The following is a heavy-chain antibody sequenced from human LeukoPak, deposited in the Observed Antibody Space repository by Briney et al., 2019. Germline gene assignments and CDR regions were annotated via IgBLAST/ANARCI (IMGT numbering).Heavy chain of an antibody. V-gene: IGHV3-74*01. CDR3: ARDSGMVRALGRFDP. J-gene: IGHJ5*02. Sequence: GGSLRLSCAASGFTFSSYWMHWVRQAPGKGLVWVSRINSDGSSTSYADSVKGRFTISRDNAKNTLYLQMNSLRAEDTAVYYCARDSGMVRALGRFDPWGQGTLVTVSS. CDR1: GFTFSSYW. CDR2: INSDGSST. D-gene: IGHD3-10*01.